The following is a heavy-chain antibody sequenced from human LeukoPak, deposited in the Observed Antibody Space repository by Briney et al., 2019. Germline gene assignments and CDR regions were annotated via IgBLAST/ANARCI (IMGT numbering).Heavy chain of an antibody. Sequence: ASVKVSCKASGYTFTGYYMHWVRQAPGQGLEWMGWINPNSGGTNHAQKFQGRVTMTRDTSISTAYMELSRLRSDDTAVYYCARVPAAIWRWFDPWGQGTLVTVSS. D-gene: IGHD2-2*01. CDR2: INPNSGGT. J-gene: IGHJ5*02. CDR1: GYTFTGYY. V-gene: IGHV1-2*02. CDR3: ARVPAAIWRWFDP.